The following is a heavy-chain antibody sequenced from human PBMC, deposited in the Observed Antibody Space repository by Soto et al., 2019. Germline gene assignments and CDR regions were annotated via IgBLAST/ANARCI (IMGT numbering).Heavy chain of an antibody. CDR3: AKEYSSGWYGDAFDI. CDR1: GFTFSSYG. D-gene: IGHD6-19*01. J-gene: IGHJ3*02. Sequence: GGSLRLSCAASGFTFSSYGMHWVRQAPGKGLEWVAVISYDGSNKYYADSVKGRFTISRDNSKNTLYLQMNSLRAEDTAVYYCAKEYSSGWYGDAFDIWGQGTMVTVSS. CDR2: ISYDGSNK. V-gene: IGHV3-30*18.